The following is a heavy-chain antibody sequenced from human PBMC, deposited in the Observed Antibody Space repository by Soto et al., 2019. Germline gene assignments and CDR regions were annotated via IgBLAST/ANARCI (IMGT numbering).Heavy chain of an antibody. CDR1: GGTFSSYT. V-gene: IGHV1-69*02. Sequence: QVQLVQSGAEVKKPGSSVNVSCKASGGTFSSYTISWVRQAPGQGLEWMGRIIPILGIANYAQKFQGRVTITADKSTSTAYRELSSLRSEDTAVYYCARVLAILGGSNWFDPWGQGTLVTVSS. CDR2: IIPILGIA. CDR3: ARVLAILGGSNWFDP. D-gene: IGHD2-21*01. J-gene: IGHJ5*02.